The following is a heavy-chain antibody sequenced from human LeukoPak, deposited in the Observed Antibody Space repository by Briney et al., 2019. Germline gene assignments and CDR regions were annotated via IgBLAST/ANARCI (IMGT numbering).Heavy chain of an antibody. D-gene: IGHD3-3*01. Sequence: PGRSLRLSCAASGFTFSSYGMHWVRQAPGKGLEWVAVISYDGSNKYYADSVKGRFTISRDNSKNTLYLQMNSLRAEDTAVYYCARDRITIFGVVIYYYYGMDVWGQGTTVTVSS. V-gene: IGHV3-30*03. CDR2: ISYDGSNK. CDR3: ARDRITIFGVVIYYYYGMDV. J-gene: IGHJ6*02. CDR1: GFTFSSYG.